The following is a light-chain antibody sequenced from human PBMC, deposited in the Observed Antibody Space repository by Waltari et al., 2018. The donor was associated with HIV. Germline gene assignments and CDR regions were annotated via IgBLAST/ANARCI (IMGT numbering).Light chain of an antibody. Sequence: QSVLTQPPSVSAAPGQEVTISCSGSSSNIGRNFVSWYQHLPGTAPKLLIFESRKRPSEIPDRFSGSQSGTSATLDITGLQTGDEAEYFCGSWDSDLRAVVFGGGTKLTVL. J-gene: IGLJ2*01. CDR1: SSNIGRNF. CDR3: GSWDSDLRAVV. V-gene: IGLV1-51*02. CDR2: ESR.